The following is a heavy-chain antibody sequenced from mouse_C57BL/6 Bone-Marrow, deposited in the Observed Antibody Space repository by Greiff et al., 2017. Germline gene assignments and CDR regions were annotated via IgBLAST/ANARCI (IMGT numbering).Heavy chain of an antibody. CDR2: IRLKSDNYAT. V-gene: IGHV6-3*01. CDR1: GFTFSNYW. J-gene: IGHJ2*01. D-gene: IGHD4-1*01. Sequence: EVKLMESGGGLVQPGGSMKLSCVASGFTFSNYWMNWVRQSPEKGLEWVAQIRLKSDNYATHYAESVKGRFTISRDYSKSSVYLQMNNLRAEDTGIYYCTKTLGLFDYWGQGTTLTVSS. CDR3: TKTLGLFDY.